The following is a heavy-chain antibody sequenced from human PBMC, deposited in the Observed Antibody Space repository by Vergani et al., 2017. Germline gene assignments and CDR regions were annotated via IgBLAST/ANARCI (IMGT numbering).Heavy chain of an antibody. V-gene: IGHV1-69*06. CDR2: IIPIFGTA. CDR3: AKGEGGYWFDP. D-gene: IGHD1-26*01. Sequence: VQLLESGGGLVQPGGSLRLSCAASGFTFSSYAISWVRQAPGQGLEWLGGIIPIFGTANYAQKFQCRVTITADTSTSTAYMELSSLRSEDTAGYYCAKGEGGYWFDPWGQGTLVTVSS. J-gene: IGHJ5*02. CDR1: GFTFSSYA.